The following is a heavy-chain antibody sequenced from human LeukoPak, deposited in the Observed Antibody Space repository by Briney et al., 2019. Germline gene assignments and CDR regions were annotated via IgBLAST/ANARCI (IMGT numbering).Heavy chain of an antibody. CDR1: GYTFTNYY. Sequence: ASVKASCKASGYTFTNYYMHWVRQAPGHGLEWMGIINPNGGSPTYAQNFQGRLTMTTDKSTSTLYMDLNSLTSEDSAVYYCARGPLSGSGFFDPWGQGTLVTVSS. V-gene: IGHV1-46*01. J-gene: IGHJ5*02. D-gene: IGHD6-19*01. CDR2: INPNGGSP. CDR3: ARGPLSGSGFFDP.